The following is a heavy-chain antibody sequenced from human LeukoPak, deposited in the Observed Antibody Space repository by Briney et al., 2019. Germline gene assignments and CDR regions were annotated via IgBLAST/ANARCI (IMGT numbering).Heavy chain of an antibody. CDR1: GDSVSSNSAA. CDR2: TYYRSKWYN. D-gene: IGHD6-19*01. CDR3: ARDPLGGSGWYIEYYYYGMDV. J-gene: IGHJ6*02. Sequence: SQTLSLTCATSGDSVSSNSAAWNWIRQSPSRGLEWLGRTYYRSKWYNDYAVSVKSRITINPDTSKNQFSLQLNSVTPEDTAVYYCARDPLGGSGWYIEYYYYGMDVWGQGTTVTVSS. V-gene: IGHV6-1*01.